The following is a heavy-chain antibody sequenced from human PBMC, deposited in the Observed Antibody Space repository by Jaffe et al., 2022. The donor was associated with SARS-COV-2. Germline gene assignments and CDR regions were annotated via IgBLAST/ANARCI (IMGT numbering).Heavy chain of an antibody. CDR1: GFTFSSYG. CDR2: ISYDGSNK. Sequence: QVQLVESGGGVVQPGRSLRLSCAASGFTFSSYGMHWVRQAPGKGLEWVAVISYDGSNKYYADSVKGRFTISRDNSKNTLYLQMNSLRAEDTAVYYCAKELYGDYFDYWGQGTLVTVSS. CDR3: AKELYGDYFDY. D-gene: IGHD2-2*02. J-gene: IGHJ4*02. V-gene: IGHV3-30*18.